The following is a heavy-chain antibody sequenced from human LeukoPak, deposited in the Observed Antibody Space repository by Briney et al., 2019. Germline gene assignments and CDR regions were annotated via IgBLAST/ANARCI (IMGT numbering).Heavy chain of an antibody. V-gene: IGHV1-8*03. CDR2: MNPNSGNT. J-gene: IGHJ5*02. CDR1: GYTFTSYD. CDR3: ARVSSGWYGVWFDP. D-gene: IGHD6-19*01. Sequence: ASVKVSCKASGYTFTSYDINWVRQATGQGLEWMGWMNPNSGNTGYAQKFQGRVTITRNTSISTAYMELSSLRSEDTALYSCARVSSGWYGVWFDPWGQGTLVTVSS.